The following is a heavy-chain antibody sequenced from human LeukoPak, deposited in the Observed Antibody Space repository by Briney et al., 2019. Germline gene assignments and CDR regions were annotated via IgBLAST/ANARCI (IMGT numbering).Heavy chain of an antibody. Sequence: GGSLRLSCAASGFTFSSYSMNWVRQAPGKGLESVSSISGSSNYIYYADSLKGRVTISRDNAKNSLYLQMNSLRAEDTAVYYCARRDGSTWSIDYWGQGTLVTVSS. V-gene: IGHV3-21*01. CDR3: ARRDGSTWSIDY. CDR2: ISGSSNYI. D-gene: IGHD6-13*01. J-gene: IGHJ4*02. CDR1: GFTFSSYS.